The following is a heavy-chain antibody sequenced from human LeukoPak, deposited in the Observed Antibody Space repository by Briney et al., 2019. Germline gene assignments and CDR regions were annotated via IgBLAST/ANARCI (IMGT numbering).Heavy chain of an antibody. D-gene: IGHD2-15*01. V-gene: IGHV3-21*06. CDR1: GFSFSTYA. Sequence: GGSLRLSCTASGFSFSTYAMTWVRQAPGKGLEWISSMSSGSRYIYYADSVRGRFTISRDNTKNSLYLLMNNLRAEDTTIYYCARDRPTGASRVFVVQWGQGTPVTVSS. CDR2: MSSGSRYI. CDR3: ARDRPTGASRVFVVQ. J-gene: IGHJ4*02.